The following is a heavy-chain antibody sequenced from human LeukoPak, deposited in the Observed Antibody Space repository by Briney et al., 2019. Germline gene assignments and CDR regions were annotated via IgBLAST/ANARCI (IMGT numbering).Heavy chain of an antibody. CDR2: IKQDGSEK. J-gene: IGHJ4*02. Sequence: GGSLRLSCAASGFTFSSYWMSWVRQAPGKGLEWVANIKQDGSEKYYVDSVKGRFTISRDNAKNSLYLQMNSLRAEDTAVYYCAKSTTVTGDGYYFDYWGQGTLVTASS. D-gene: IGHD4-17*01. CDR1: GFTFSSYW. V-gene: IGHV3-7*01. CDR3: AKSTTVTGDGYYFDY.